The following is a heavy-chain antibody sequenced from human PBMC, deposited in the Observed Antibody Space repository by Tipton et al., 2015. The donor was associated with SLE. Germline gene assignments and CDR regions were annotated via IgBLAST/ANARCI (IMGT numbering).Heavy chain of an antibody. J-gene: IGHJ6*02. CDR2: IYTSGST. Sequence: TLSLTCTVSGGSISSYYWSWIRQPAGKGLEWIGHIYTSGSTNYNPSLKSRVTISVDTSKNQFSLKLSSVTAADTAVYYCARDREFDSGSDNGGGFYYYGLDVWGLGTTVTVSS. V-gene: IGHV4-4*07. CDR1: GGSISSYY. D-gene: IGHD3-10*01. CDR3: ARDREFDSGSDNGGGFYYYGLDV.